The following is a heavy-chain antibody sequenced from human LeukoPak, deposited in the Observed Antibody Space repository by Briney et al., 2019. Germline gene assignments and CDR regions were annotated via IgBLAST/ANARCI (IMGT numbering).Heavy chain of an antibody. CDR2: FSGSGGST. CDR1: GFTFSSYA. D-gene: IGHD3-10*02. V-gene: IGHV3-23*01. J-gene: IGHJ6*04. CDR3: AELGITMIGGV. Sequence: GGSLRLSCAASGFTFSSYAMSWVRQAPGKGLEWVSTFSGSGGSTHYADSVKGRFTVSRDNAKNSLYLQMNSLRAEDTAVYYCAELGITMIGGVWGKGTTVTISS.